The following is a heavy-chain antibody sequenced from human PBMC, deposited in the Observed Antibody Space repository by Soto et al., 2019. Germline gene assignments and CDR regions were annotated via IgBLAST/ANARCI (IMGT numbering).Heavy chain of an antibody. Sequence: ASAKVSCKASGYTFTSYAMHWVRRAPGQRLEWMGWINAGNGNTKYSQKFQGRVTITRDTSASTAYMELSSLRSEDTAVYYCARGLNGYLHYFDYWGQGTPVTVSS. J-gene: IGHJ4*02. CDR3: ARGLNGYLHYFDY. CDR2: INAGNGNT. CDR1: GYTFTSYA. V-gene: IGHV1-3*01. D-gene: IGHD5-18*01.